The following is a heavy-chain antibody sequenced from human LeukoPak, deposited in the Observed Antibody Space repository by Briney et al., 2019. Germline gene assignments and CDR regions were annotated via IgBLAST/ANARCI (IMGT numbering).Heavy chain of an antibody. J-gene: IGHJ4*02. D-gene: IGHD6-13*01. CDR1: GFTFSSYS. V-gene: IGHV3-21*01. CDR2: ISSSSSYI. CDR3: ARDYSSSWYGFPFDY. Sequence: GGSLRLSCAATGFTFSSYSMNWVRQAPGKGLEWVSSISSSSSYIYYADSVKGRFTISRDNAKNSLYLQMNSLRAEDTAVYYCARDYSSSWYGFPFDYWGQGTLVTVSS.